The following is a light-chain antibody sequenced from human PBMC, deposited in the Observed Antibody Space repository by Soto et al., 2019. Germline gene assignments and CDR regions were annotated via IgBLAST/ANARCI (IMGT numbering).Light chain of an antibody. CDR2: EVS. Sequence: QSVLTQPASVSGSPGQSITISCTGTSSDVGGYNYVSWSQQHPGKAPKLIIYEVSNRPSGVSNRFSGSKSGSTASLTISGLQAEDEADYHCTSYTRDTALVFGTGTKVTV. J-gene: IGLJ1*01. CDR3: TSYTRDTALV. V-gene: IGLV2-14*01. CDR1: SSDVGGYNY.